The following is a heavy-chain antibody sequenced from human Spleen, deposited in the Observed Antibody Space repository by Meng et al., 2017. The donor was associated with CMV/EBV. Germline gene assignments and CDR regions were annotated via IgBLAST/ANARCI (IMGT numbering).Heavy chain of an antibody. J-gene: IGHJ3*02. Sequence: GESLKISCAASGFTFSNYAMSWVRQAPGKGLEWVSTISGSGGSTYYADSVKGRFTISRDNSKNTLYLQMNSLRAEDTAVYYCARLRGLVVPRGILRSPFDIWGQGTMVTVSS. CDR1: GFTFSNYA. D-gene: IGHD2-2*01. CDR2: ISGSGGST. V-gene: IGHV3-23*01. CDR3: ARLRGLVVPRGILRSPFDI.